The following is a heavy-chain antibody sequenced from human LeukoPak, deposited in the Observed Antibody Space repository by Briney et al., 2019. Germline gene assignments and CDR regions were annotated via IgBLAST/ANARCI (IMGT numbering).Heavy chain of an antibody. CDR1: GYSISSGYY. V-gene: IGHV4-38-2*02. J-gene: IGHJ3*02. D-gene: IGHD6-25*01. CDR2: IYHSGST. CDR3: ARPSIAAARERVFDI. Sequence: SETLSLTCTVSGYSISSGYYWGWIRQPPGKGLEWIGSIYHSGSTYYNPSLKSRVTISVDTSKNQFSLKLSSVTAADTAVYYCARPSIAAARERVFDIWGKGQWSPSLQ.